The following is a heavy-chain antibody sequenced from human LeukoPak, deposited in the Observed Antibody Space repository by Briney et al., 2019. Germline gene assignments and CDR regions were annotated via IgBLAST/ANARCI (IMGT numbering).Heavy chain of an antibody. V-gene: IGHV4-59*01. CDR2: IYYSGST. CDR3: ARASPNYDILTGYYLGAFDI. Sequence: SETLSLTCTVSGGSISSYYWSWIRQPPGKGLEWIGYIYYSGSTNYNPSLKSRVTISVDTSKNQFSLKLSSVTAADTAVYYCARASPNYDILTGYYLGAFDIWGQGTMVTVSS. J-gene: IGHJ3*02. CDR1: GGSISSYY. D-gene: IGHD3-9*01.